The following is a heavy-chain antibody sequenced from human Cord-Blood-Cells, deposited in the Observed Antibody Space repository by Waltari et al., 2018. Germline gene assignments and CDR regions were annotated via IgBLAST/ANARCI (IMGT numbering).Heavy chain of an antibody. CDR2: ISYDGSNK. Sequence: QVQLVESGGGVVQPGRSLRLSCAASGFPFSSYAMPWVRQAPGKGLEWVAVISYDGSNKYYADSVKGRFTISRDNSKNTLYLQMNSLRAEDTAVYYCARAGAKEASFVCYWGQGTLVTVSS. V-gene: IGHV3-30-3*01. J-gene: IGHJ4*02. D-gene: IGHD2-8*01. CDR1: GFPFSSYA. CDR3: ARAGAKEASFVCY.